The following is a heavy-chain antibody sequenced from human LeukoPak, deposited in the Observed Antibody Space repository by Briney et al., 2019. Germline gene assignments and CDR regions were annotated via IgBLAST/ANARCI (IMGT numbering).Heavy chain of an antibody. J-gene: IGHJ4*02. V-gene: IGHV1-3*01. D-gene: IGHD2-2*02. CDR2: INAGNGNT. CDR3: ARDLSGYCSSTSCYNTFDY. CDR1: GYTFTSYA. Sequence: GASVKVSCKASGYTFTSYAMHWVRQAPGQRLEWMGWINAGNGNTEYSQKFQGRVTITRDTSASTAYMELSSLRSEDTAVYYCARDLSGYCSSTSCYNTFDYWGQGTLVTVSS.